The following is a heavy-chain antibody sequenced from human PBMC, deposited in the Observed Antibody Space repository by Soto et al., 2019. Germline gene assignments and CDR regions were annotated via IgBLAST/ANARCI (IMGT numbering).Heavy chain of an antibody. D-gene: IGHD6-19*01. CDR3: ASAGYSRGRDAFDI. CDR2: IYSGGST. J-gene: IGHJ3*02. V-gene: IGHV3-66*01. Sequence: GGSLRLSCAASGFTVSSNYMSWVRQAPGKGLEWVSVIYSGGSTYYAYSVKGRFTISRDNSKNTLYLQMNSLRAEDTAVYYCASAGYSRGRDAFDIWGQGTMVTVSS. CDR1: GFTVSSNY.